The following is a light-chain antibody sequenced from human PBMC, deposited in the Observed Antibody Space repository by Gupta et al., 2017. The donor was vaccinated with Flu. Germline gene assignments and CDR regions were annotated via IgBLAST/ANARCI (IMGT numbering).Light chain of an antibody. CDR1: PSLVHSDGTTY. CDR2: EIS. CDR3: MQATRIPRT. Sequence: EIVITQTPLSSLVTLRQPASLYCTSSPSLVHSDGTTYLSWLHQRPGQPPRLLMYEISDRLTGVPDRFSGSGAGTDFTLEISRLEAEDFGIYYCMQATRIPRTFGQGTKVEIK. J-gene: IGKJ1*01. V-gene: IGKV2-24*01.